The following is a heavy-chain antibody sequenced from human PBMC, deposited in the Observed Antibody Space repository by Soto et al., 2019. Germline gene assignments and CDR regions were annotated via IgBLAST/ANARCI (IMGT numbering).Heavy chain of an antibody. V-gene: IGHV1-3*01. J-gene: IGHJ4*02. CDR1: GYTFTSYA. CDR3: ARDETYYDILTGYRGVPDEY. CDR2: INAGNGNT. Sequence: ASVKVSCKASGYTFTSYAMHWVRQAPGQRLEWMGWINAGNGNTKYSQKFQGRVTITRDTSASTAYMELSSLRSEDTAVYYCARDETYYDILTGYRGVPDEYWGQGTPVTVSS. D-gene: IGHD3-9*01.